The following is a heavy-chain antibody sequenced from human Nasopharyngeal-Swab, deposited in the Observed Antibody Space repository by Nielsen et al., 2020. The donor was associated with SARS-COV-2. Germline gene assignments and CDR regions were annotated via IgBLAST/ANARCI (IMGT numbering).Heavy chain of an antibody. CDR3: ARQARTYYYDNSGYYFDY. CDR1: GGSFSGYY. Sequence: SETLSLTCAVYGGSFSGYYWRWIRQPPGKGLEWIGEINHSGSTNYNPSLKSRVTISVDTSKNQFSLKLSSVTAADTAVYYCARQARTYYYDNSGYYFDYWGQGTLVTVSS. CDR2: INHSGST. V-gene: IGHV4-34*01. D-gene: IGHD3-22*01. J-gene: IGHJ4*02.